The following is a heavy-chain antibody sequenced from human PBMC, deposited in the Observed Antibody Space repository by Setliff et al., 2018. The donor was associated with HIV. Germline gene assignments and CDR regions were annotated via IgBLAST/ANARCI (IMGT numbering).Heavy chain of an antibody. Sequence: SVKVSCKASGYTFTGYYMHWVRQAPGQGLEWMGWMNPDSRNTGYAQRFEGRVTLTWDTSISTAYLELNHLKSDDTAVYYCARARTDYYDRRRRSHYYIDVWARGATVTVSS. J-gene: IGHJ6*03. CDR3: ARARTDYYDRRRRSHYYIDV. V-gene: IGHV1-2*02. CDR2: MNPDSRNT. CDR1: GYTFTGYY. D-gene: IGHD3-22*01.